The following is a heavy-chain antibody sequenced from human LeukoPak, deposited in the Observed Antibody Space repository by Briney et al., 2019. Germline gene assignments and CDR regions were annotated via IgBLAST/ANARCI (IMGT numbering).Heavy chain of an antibody. V-gene: IGHV3-21*01. Sequence: PGGSLRLSCAASGFTFSSYSMNWVHQAPGKGLEWVSSISSSSSYIYYADSVKGRFTISRDNAKNSLYLQMNSLRAEDTAVYYCARVQHGSANYFDYWGQGTLVTVSS. CDR3: ARVQHGSANYFDY. CDR2: ISSSSSYI. J-gene: IGHJ4*02. D-gene: IGHD1-1*01. CDR1: GFTFSSYS.